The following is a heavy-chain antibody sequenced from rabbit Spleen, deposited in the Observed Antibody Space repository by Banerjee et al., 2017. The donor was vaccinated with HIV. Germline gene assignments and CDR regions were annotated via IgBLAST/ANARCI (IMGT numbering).Heavy chain of an antibody. Sequence: QSLEESGGDLVKPGASLTLTCKASGFSFSDRDVMCWVRQAPGKGLEWIACINTATGKPVYATWAKGRFTISTTSSTTVTLQMTSLTAADTATYFCARDANSGWDLWGPGTLVTVS. CDR1: GFSFSDRDV. V-gene: IGHV1S40*01. J-gene: IGHJ4*01. D-gene: IGHD4-1*01. CDR2: INTATGKP. CDR3: ARDANSGWDL.